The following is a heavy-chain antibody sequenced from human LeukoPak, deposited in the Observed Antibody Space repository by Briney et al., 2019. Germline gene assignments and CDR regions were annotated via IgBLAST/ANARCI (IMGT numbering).Heavy chain of an antibody. CDR2: IRQDGSDK. J-gene: IGHJ4*02. CDR1: GFIFSDYW. CDR3: VRGGRGERPNY. Sequence: GGSLRLSCGASGFIFSDYWMNWVRQAPGKRLEWVANIRQDGSDKNYVDSVKGRFTISRDNAKNSLYLQMNSLRVEDTAMYYCVRGGRGERPNYWGQGTLVTVSS. V-gene: IGHV3-7*01. D-gene: IGHD3-16*01.